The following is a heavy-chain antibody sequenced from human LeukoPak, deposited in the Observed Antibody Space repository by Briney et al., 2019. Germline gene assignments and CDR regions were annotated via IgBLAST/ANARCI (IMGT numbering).Heavy chain of an antibody. V-gene: IGHV4-59*08. D-gene: IGHD1-26*01. J-gene: IGHJ4*02. CDR1: GGSISTHY. Sequence: PSETLSLTCSVSGGSISTHYWNWIRQPPGKGLEWIGYKTYSGITNYNPSLKSRITISIDTSKNQFSLKLSSVTAADTAVYYCARSGDSHVYYFDYWGQGTPVTVSS. CDR3: ARSGDSHVYYFDY. CDR2: KTYSGIT.